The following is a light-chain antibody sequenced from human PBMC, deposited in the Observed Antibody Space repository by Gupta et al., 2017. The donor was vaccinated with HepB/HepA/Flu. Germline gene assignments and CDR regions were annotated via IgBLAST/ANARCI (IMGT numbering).Light chain of an antibody. J-gene: IGKJ2*04. CDR1: QSISKY. CDR3: QRRSNWMGS. CDR2: DAS. V-gene: IGKV3-11*01. Sequence: ELVLTQSPATLSLSPGERATLSCRASQSISKYLAWYQQKPGQAPRLLIFDASIRAAGVPARFSGSGSGTDFTLTISRLDPEDVAVDYCQRRSNWMGSFGQGTRLEI.